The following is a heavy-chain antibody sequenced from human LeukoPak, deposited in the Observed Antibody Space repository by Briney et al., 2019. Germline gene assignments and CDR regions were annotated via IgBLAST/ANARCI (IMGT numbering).Heavy chain of an antibody. D-gene: IGHD5-12*01. CDR1: GYTFTDHP. J-gene: IGHJ4*02. V-gene: IGHV1-2*02. CDR2: INPNSGDT. Sequence: ASVKVSCKASGYTFTDHPMHWVRQAPGQGLEWRGWINPNSGDTNYVQKFQGRVTMTRDPSISTAYMELSGLRADDTAVYYCARERYTAYGNFDYWGQGTQVTVSS. CDR3: ARERYTAYGNFDY.